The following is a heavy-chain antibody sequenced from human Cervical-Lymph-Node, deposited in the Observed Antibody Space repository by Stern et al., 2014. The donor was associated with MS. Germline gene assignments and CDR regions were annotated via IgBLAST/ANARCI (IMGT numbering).Heavy chain of an antibody. Sequence: QLQLQESGPGLVKPSQTLSLTCTVSGGSISSGGYYWSWIRQHPGKGLVWIGYIYYSGSTYYNPSLRSPVTLAVDQYKNHVSLKLSSVTAADTAVYYCARVAYDFWSGYYPFDYWGQGTLVTVSS. V-gene: IGHV4-31*01. J-gene: IGHJ4*02. CDR1: GGSISSGGYY. D-gene: IGHD3-3*01. CDR2: IYYSGST. CDR3: ARVAYDFWSGYYPFDY.